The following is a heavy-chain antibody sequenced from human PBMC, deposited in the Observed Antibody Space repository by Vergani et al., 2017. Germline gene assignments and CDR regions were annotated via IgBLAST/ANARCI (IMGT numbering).Heavy chain of an antibody. CDR3: AKSTRQGSYYTTYFDY. V-gene: IGHV1-24*01. Sequence: QVQLVQSGAEVKKPGASVKVSCKASGYTFTSYYMHWVRQAPGQGLEWMGGFDPEDGETIYAQKFQGRVTMTEDTSTDTAYMELSSLRSEDTAVYYCAKSTRQGSYYTTYFDYWGQGTLVTVSS. J-gene: IGHJ4*02. CDR1: GYTFTSYY. D-gene: IGHD3-10*01. CDR2: FDPEDGET.